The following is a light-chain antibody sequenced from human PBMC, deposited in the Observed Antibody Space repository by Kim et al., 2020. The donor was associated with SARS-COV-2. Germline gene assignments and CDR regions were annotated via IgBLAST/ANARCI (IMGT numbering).Light chain of an antibody. Sequence: LSASVGDRVTITCRASQSISTWLAWYQQKPGKAPKLLIYKASSLEFGVPSRFSGSGSGTEFTLTISSLQPDDFATYYCQQYNSWYTFGQGTKLEI. J-gene: IGKJ2*01. CDR1: QSISTW. V-gene: IGKV1-5*03. CDR3: QQYNSWYT. CDR2: KAS.